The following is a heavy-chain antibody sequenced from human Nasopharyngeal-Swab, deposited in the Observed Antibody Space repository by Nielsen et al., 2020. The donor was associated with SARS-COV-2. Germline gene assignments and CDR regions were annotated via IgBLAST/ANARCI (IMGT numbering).Heavy chain of an antibody. J-gene: IGHJ4*02. Sequence: GGSLRLSCAASGFTLSAHYMDWVRQAPGKGLEWVGRSRNKANSYTTEYAASVKGRFAISRDESKNSLYLQMNSLKPEDTAVYYCARGLNSFDCWGQGTLVTVSS. V-gene: IGHV3-72*01. CDR1: GFTLSAHY. CDR2: SRNKANSYTT. D-gene: IGHD3-16*01. CDR3: ARGLNSFDC.